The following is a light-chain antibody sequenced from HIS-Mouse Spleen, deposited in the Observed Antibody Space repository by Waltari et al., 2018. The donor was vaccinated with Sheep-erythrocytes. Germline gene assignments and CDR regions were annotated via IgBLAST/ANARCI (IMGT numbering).Light chain of an antibody. Sequence: DIQTIQPPSSLSASAGDRVTITCRASQSISSYLNWYQQKPGKAPKLLIYAASSLQSGVPSRFSGSGSGTDFTLTISSLQPEDFATYYCQQSYSTPQFTFGPGTKVDIK. CDR3: QQSYSTPQFT. V-gene: IGKV1-39*01. CDR2: AAS. CDR1: QSISSY. J-gene: IGKJ3*01.